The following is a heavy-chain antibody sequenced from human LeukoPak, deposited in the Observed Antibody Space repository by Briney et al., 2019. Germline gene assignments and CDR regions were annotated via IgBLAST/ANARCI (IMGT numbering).Heavy chain of an antibody. CDR3: ARGQPAYCSGGSCYVAFDI. D-gene: IGHD2-15*01. J-gene: IGHJ3*02. CDR2: ISSSSSYI. V-gene: IGHV3-21*01. CDR1: GFTFNSYS. Sequence: GWSLRLSCAASGFTFNSYSMNLVRQAPGQGLEWVSSISSSSSYIYYADSVKGRFTISRDNAKNSLYLQMNGLRAEDTAVYYCARGQPAYCSGGSCYVAFDIWGQGTMVTVSS.